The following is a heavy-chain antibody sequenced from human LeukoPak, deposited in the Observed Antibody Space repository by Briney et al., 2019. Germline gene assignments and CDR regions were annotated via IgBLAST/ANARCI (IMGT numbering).Heavy chain of an antibody. D-gene: IGHD6-13*01. Sequence: SETLSPTCTVSGGSISSGDYYWSWIRQHPGKGLEWIGYIYYSGSTYYNPSLKSRVTISVDTSKNRFSLNLSSVTAADTAVYYCARVARYSSSWYWFDPWGQGILVTVSS. CDR3: ARVARYSSSWYWFDP. CDR2: IYYSGST. V-gene: IGHV4-31*03. CDR1: GGSISSGDYY. J-gene: IGHJ5*02.